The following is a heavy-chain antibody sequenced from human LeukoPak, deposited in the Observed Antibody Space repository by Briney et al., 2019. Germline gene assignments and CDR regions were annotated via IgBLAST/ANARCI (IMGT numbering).Heavy chain of an antibody. V-gene: IGHV1-69*13. D-gene: IGHD5-24*01. CDR2: IIPIFGTA. Sequence: ASVKASCKASGGTFSSYAISWVRQAPGQGLEWMGGIIPIFGTANYAQKFQGRVTITADESTSTAYMGLSSLRSEDTAVYYCARTSREMTTSTGYFDYWGQGTLVTVSS. CDR1: GGTFSSYA. J-gene: IGHJ4*02. CDR3: ARTSREMTTSTGYFDY.